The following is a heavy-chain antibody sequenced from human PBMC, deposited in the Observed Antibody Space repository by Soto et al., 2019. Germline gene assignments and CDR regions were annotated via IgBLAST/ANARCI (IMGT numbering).Heavy chain of an antibody. CDR3: ARGERAVAGTGNHYLRYYYYGMDV. Sequence: PSETLSLTCAVYGGSFSGYYWSWIRQPPGKGLEWIGEINHSGSTNYNPSLKSRVTISVDTSKSQFSLKLSSVTAADTAVYYCARGERAVAGTGNHYLRYYYYGMDVWGQGTTVTVSS. J-gene: IGHJ6*02. CDR1: GGSFSGYY. CDR2: INHSGST. D-gene: IGHD6-19*01. V-gene: IGHV4-34*01.